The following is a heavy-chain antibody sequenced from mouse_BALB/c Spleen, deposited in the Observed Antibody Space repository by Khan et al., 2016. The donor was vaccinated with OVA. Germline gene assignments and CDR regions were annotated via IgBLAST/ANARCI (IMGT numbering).Heavy chain of an antibody. CDR2: IDPATGNT. Sequence: VQLQQSGAELMKPGASVKLSCTVSGFNIKDTYMHWVRQRPEQALEWIGRIDPATGNTKYDPKFQGKSTMTADTSSNTAYLQLSSLTSEDTAVYYCADSLLLYAMDYWGQGTSVTVSS. D-gene: IGHD1-2*01. CDR1: GFNIKDTY. J-gene: IGHJ4*01. V-gene: IGHV14-3*02. CDR3: ADSLLLYAMDY.